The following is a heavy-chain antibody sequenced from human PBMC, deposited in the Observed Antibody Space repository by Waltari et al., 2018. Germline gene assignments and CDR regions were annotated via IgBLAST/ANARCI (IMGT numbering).Heavy chain of an antibody. CDR3: ARAGYDFWSGYSRYYFDY. D-gene: IGHD3-3*01. Sequence: QVQLVQSGAEVKKPGASVKVSCKASGYTFTSYDINWVRQATGQGLEWMGWMNPNSGNTGDAHKFQGRVTITRNTSISTAYMELSSLRSDDTAVYYCARAGYDFWSGYSRYYFDYWGQGTLVTVPS. CDR2: MNPNSGNT. V-gene: IGHV1-8*03. CDR1: GYTFTSYD. J-gene: IGHJ4*02.